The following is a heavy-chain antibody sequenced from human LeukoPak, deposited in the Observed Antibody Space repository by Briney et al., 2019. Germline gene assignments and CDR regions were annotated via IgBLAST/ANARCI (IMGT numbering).Heavy chain of an antibody. D-gene: IGHD2-15*01. J-gene: IGHJ4*02. V-gene: IGHV3-7*04. CDR1: GFTFSNYW. Sequence: PGGSLRLSCAAPGFTFSNYWMTWVHQAPGKGLEWVANIKQDGSEKYYVDSVLGRFTLSRDNAKNSLYLQVNSLRAEDTAVYYCARDRRCSGGSRYYFDYWGQGTLVIVSS. CDR3: ARDRRCSGGSRYYFDY. CDR2: IKQDGSEK.